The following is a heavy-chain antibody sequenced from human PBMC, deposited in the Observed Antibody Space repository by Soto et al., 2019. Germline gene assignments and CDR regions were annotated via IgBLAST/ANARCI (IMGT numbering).Heavy chain of an antibody. CDR3: ARDDRSRLTDYWFDP. CDR2: IYYSGST. D-gene: IGHD6-13*01. V-gene: IGHV4-59*01. CDR1: GGSISSYY. J-gene: IGHJ5*02. Sequence: PSETLSLTCTVSGGSISSYYWSWIRQPPGKGLEWIGYIYYSGSTNYNPSLKSRVTISVDTSKNQFSLKLSSVTAADTAVYYCARDDRSRLTDYWFDPWGQGTLVTVSS.